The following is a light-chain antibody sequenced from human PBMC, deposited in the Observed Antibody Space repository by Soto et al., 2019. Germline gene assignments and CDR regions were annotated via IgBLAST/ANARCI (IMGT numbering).Light chain of an antibody. J-gene: IGKJ1*01. CDR3: MQGSHWPRT. CDR2: KVS. Sequence: EVVMTQSPLSLPVTLGQPASISCRSSQSLVNSDGNTYLNWFHQRPGQSPRRLIYKVSNRDSGVPDRLSGSGSGHDFTLRISRVEAEDVGVYYCMQGSHWPRTFGQGTRVEIK. CDR1: QSLVNSDGNTY. V-gene: IGKV2-30*01.